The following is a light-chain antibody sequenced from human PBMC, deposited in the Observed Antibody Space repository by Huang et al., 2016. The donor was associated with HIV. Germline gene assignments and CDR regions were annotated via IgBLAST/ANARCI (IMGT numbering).Light chain of an antibody. V-gene: IGKV1-33*01. CDR2: DAS. CDR3: QQYADFPIT. J-gene: IGKJ5*01. Sequence: DIQMTQSPSSLSTAVTDTVTITCQASHDITNYLNWYQQKPGKAPKLLIYDASNLETGVPPSVSGSGYGTDFTFTISGLQPEDIATYYCQQYADFPITFGQGTRLEIK. CDR1: HDITNY.